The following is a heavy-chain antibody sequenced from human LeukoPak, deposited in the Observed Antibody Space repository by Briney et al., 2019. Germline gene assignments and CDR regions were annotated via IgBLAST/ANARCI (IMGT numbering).Heavy chain of an antibody. Sequence: HWASVKVSCKASGYTFTSYYMHWVRQAPGQGLEWMGIINPSGGNTSYAQKFQGRVTVTRDTSTSTIYMELSSLRSEDTAVYYCARDVSDCSGGSCYSYFDYWGQGGLVTVSS. J-gene: IGHJ4*02. CDR1: GYTFTSYY. CDR3: ARDVSDCSGGSCYSYFDY. V-gene: IGHV1-46*01. D-gene: IGHD2-15*01. CDR2: INPSGGNT.